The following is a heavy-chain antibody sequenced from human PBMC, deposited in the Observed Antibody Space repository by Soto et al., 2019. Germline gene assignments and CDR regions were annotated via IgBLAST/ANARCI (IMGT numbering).Heavy chain of an antibody. V-gene: IGHV3-23*01. CDR2: ISGSDVRA. J-gene: IGHJ4*02. CDR3: AGWTSLDY. Sequence: GGSLRLSCTASGFSFSSYALSWVRQAPGKGLEWVSTISGSDVRAYYADSVKGRFSISRDTSKTTLYLEMTSLRVEDTAVYYSAGWTSLDYWGQGTRVTVSS. CDR1: GFSFSSYA. D-gene: IGHD2-15*01.